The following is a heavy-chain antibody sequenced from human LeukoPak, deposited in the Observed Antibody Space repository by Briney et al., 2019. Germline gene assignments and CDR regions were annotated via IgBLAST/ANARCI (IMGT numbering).Heavy chain of an antibody. V-gene: IGHV3-7*05. CDR2: IKQDGSEK. J-gene: IGHJ4*02. CDR3: ARDRSSSFY. Sequence: GGSLRLSCAASGFTFSSYEMNWVRQAPGKGLEWVANIKQDGSEKYYEDSVKGRFTISRDNADNSLYLQMNSLRADDTAMYYCARDRSSSFYWGQGTLVTVSS. D-gene: IGHD6-6*01. CDR1: GFTFSSYE.